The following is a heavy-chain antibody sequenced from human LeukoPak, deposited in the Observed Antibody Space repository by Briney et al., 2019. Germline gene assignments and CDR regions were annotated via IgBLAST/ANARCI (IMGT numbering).Heavy chain of an antibody. V-gene: IGHV3-64*01. J-gene: IGHJ5*02. Sequence: PGGSLRRSCSAYAFTFNTYAMHWVRQAPGKGLEYVSGISYNGDSTYHANSVKGRFTISRDNSKNALYLQMDSLRAEDMAVYYCARSRYCSTITCYTSPTWFDPWGQGTLVTVSS. CDR2: ISYNGDST. CDR1: AFTFNTYA. D-gene: IGHD2-2*02. CDR3: ARSRYCSTITCYTSPTWFDP.